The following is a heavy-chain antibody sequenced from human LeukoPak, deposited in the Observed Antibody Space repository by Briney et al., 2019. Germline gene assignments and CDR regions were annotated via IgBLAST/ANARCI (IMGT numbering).Heavy chain of an antibody. D-gene: IGHD3-10*01. Sequence: ASVKVSCKASRYTFTSYDINWVRQATGQGLEWMGWMNPNSGNTGYAQKFQGRVTMTRNTSISTAYMELSSLRSEDTAVYYCARGRYYGSGSYLSLDYWGQGALVTVSS. V-gene: IGHV1-8*01. J-gene: IGHJ4*02. CDR3: ARGRYYGSGSYLSLDY. CDR2: MNPNSGNT. CDR1: RYTFTSYD.